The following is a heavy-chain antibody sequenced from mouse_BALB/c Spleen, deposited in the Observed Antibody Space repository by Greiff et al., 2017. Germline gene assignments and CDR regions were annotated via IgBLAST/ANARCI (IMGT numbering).Heavy chain of an antibody. CDR2: INPSNGGT. CDR1: GYTFTSYW. CDR3: ARRDYGRAFAY. J-gene: IGHJ3*01. D-gene: IGHD1-1*01. V-gene: IGHV1S81*02. Sequence: QVQLQQPGAELVKPGASVKLSCKASGYTFTSYWMHWVKLRPGQGFEWIGEINPSNGGTNYNEKFKRKATLTVDKSSSTAYMHLNSLTSEDSAVYYCARRDYGRAFAYWGQGTLVTVSA.